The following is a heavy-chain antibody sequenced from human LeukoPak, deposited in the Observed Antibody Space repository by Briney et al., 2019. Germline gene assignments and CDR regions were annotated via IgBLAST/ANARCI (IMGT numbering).Heavy chain of an antibody. CDR1: GFTFDDYA. J-gene: IGHJ4*02. CDR2: IGWNSGSI. D-gene: IGHD2-2*01. V-gene: IGHV3-9*01. CDR3: ARRRGLGYCSSTSCYAGYFDY. Sequence: PGGSLRLSCAASGFTFDDYAMHWVRQAPGKGLEWVSGIGWNSGSIGYADSVKGRFTISRDNAKNSLYLQMNSLRAEDTALYYCARRRGLGYCSSTSCYAGYFDYWGQGTLVTVSS.